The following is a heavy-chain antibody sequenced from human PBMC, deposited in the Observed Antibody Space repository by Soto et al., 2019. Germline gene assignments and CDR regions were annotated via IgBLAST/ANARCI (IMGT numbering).Heavy chain of an antibody. J-gene: IGHJ4*02. CDR2: ISYDGSNK. Sequence: QVQLVESGGGVVQPGRSLRLSCAASGFTFSSYAMHWVRQAPGKGLEWVAVISYDGSNKYYADSVKGRFTISRDNSKNTLYLQMNSLRAEDTAVYYCAKVHGGATVDYWGQGTLVTVSS. CDR3: AKVHGGATVDY. D-gene: IGHD1-26*01. CDR1: GFTFSSYA. V-gene: IGHV3-30*04.